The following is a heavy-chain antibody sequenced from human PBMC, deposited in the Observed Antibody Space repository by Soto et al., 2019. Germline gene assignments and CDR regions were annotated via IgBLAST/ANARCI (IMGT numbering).Heavy chain of an antibody. J-gene: IGHJ2*01. CDR3: AKAPGYCSGGTCYWYFDL. Sequence: GSPLGLSCAASVFTFSSYAMTWVRQVPGKVLEWVSGISGSGGSTYYADSVNGRFSISRDNSKNTLFLQMSSLRAEDMAVYYCAKAPGYCSGGTCYWYFDLWGRGTLVTAPQ. CDR1: VFTFSSYA. CDR2: ISGSGGST. V-gene: IGHV3-23*01. D-gene: IGHD2-15*01.